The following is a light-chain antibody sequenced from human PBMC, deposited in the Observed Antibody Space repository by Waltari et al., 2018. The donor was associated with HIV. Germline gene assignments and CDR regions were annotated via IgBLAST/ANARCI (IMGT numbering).Light chain of an antibody. CDR2: GAS. CDR1: QSINRSY. Sequence: EIVLTQSPGIPSLSAGERATLSCRASQSINRSYLAWYQHKPGQAHRLLIYGASNRAAGIPDRFSGSGSGTDFTLTISRLEPDDIAVYYCQQYGSSPITFGQGTRLEI. V-gene: IGKV3-20*01. J-gene: IGKJ5*01. CDR3: QQYGSSPIT.